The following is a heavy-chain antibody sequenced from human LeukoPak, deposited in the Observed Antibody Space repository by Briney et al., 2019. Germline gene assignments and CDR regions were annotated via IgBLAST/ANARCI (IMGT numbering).Heavy chain of an antibody. D-gene: IGHD3-10*01. V-gene: IGHV1-69*13. CDR1: GGTFSSYA. CDR3: ARDPESITMVRGVIPSGSFDY. Sequence: ASVKVSCKASGGTFSSYAISWVRQAPGQGLEWMGGIIPIFGTANYAQKFQGRVTITADESTSTAYMELSSLRSEDTAVYYCARDPESITMVRGVIPSGSFDYWGQGTLVTVSA. CDR2: IIPIFGTA. J-gene: IGHJ4*02.